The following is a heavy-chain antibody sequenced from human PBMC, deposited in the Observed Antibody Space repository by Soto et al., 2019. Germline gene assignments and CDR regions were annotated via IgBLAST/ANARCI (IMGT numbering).Heavy chain of an antibody. CDR2: IYYSVST. D-gene: IGHD2-2*01. CDR3: ARGNTTVDY. J-gene: IGHJ4*02. V-gene: IGHV4-30-4*01. Sequence: QVQLQESGPGLLEPSQTLSLTCTVSGGSISSGDYYWSWIRQPPGKRLEWIGNIYYSVSTYYNPTVNSRVTTSVDAPKNEFSVKLSAVTAADTAVYYCARGNTTVDYWGQGTMVTVSS. CDR1: GGSISSGDYY.